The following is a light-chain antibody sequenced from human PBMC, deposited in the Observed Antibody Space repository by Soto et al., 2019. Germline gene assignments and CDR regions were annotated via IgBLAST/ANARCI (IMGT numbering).Light chain of an antibody. J-gene: IGKJ1*01. CDR2: GAS. CDR3: QQYNNWPWT. CDR1: QSVSSSH. V-gene: IGKV3-15*01. Sequence: EVELTQSPGTLSLSPGERATLSCRASQSVSSSHLAWYQQKPGQAPRLLIYGASTRATGIPARFSGSGSGTEFTLTISSLQSEDFAVYYCQQYNNWPWTFGQGTKVDI.